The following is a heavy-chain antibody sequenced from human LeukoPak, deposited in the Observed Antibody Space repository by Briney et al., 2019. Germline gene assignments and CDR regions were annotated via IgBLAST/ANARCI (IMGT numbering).Heavy chain of an antibody. J-gene: IGHJ4*02. V-gene: IGHV3-21*01. CDR2: ISTSSSYI. D-gene: IGHD1-14*01. CDR3: ARGTLNIPGEHGAFDY. CDR1: GFTFSSYS. Sequence: GGSLRLSCAASGFTFSSYSMNWVRQAPGKGLEWVSSISTSSSYIHYADSVKGRFTISRDNAKNSLYLQMNSLRAEDTAVYYCARGTLNIPGEHGAFDYWGQGTRVTVPS.